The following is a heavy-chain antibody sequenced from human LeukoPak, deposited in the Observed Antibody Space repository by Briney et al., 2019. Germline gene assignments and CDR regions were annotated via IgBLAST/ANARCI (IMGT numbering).Heavy chain of an antibody. CDR2: IYSGGST. V-gene: IGHV3-53*01. D-gene: IGHD6-6*01. J-gene: IGHJ4*02. CDR1: GFTVSSNY. CDR3: ARGSTARPFDY. Sequence: PGGSLRLSCAASGFTVSSNYMSWVRQAPGKGLEWVSVIYSGGSTYYADSVKGRFTISRGNAKNSLYLQMNSLRAEDTAVYYCARGSTARPFDYWGQGTLVTVSS.